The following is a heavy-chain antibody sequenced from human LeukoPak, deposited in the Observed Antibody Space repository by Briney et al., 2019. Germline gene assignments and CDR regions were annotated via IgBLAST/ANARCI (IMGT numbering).Heavy chain of an antibody. J-gene: IGHJ4*02. CDR2: IKHDGSEK. CDR3: ARMGLRDVFDY. Sequence: PGGSLRLPCAASAFTFSSYWMSWVRQAPGKGLEWVASIKHDGSEKYYVDSVKGRFTISRDNAKNSLYLQMNSLRAEDTAIYYCARMGLRDVFDYWGQGTLVTVSS. CDR1: AFTFSSYW. D-gene: IGHD4-17*01. V-gene: IGHV3-7*01.